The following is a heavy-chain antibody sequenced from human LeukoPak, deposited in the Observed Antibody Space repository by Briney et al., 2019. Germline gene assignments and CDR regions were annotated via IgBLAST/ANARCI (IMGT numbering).Heavy chain of an antibody. CDR3: AVVGTILRDFDY. CDR1: GGSISSSSYY. V-gene: IGHV4-39*01. J-gene: IGHJ4*02. CDR2: IYYSGST. D-gene: IGHD2-15*01. Sequence: SSETLSLTCTVSGGSISSSSYYWGWIRQPPGKGLGWIGSIYYSGSTYYNPSLKSRVTISVDTSKNQFPLKPSSVTAADTAVYYCAVVGTILRDFDYWGQGTLVTVSS.